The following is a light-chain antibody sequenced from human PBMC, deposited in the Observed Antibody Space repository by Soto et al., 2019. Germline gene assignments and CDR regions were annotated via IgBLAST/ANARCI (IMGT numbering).Light chain of an antibody. J-gene: IGKJ1*01. CDR1: QAINNN. V-gene: IGKV1-27*01. CDR2: AAF. CDR3: QKYNSAPWA. Sequence: DFQMTQSPSSLSASVGDRVTITCRATQAINNNVAWYQQKPGKAPNLLIYAAFTLHSVVPSRFSGSGSGTDFTLTISSLQHEDVAIYYCQKYNSAPWAFGQGTKVEVK.